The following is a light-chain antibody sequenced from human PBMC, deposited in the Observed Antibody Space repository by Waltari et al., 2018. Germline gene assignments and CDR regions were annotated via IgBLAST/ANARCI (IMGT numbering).Light chain of an antibody. CDR2: DVG. V-gene: IGLV2-14*03. CDR3: TSYTSNRLFG. Sequence: QSALTQPASVSGSPGQSITISCTGTRSDVGAVNYVSWYQQHPGEAPELIIYDVGNRPSGVFRRFEGAKSGNTASLSISGLQGEDDAVYHCTSYTSNRLFGFGTGTTLTVL. CDR1: RSDVGAVNY. J-gene: IGLJ1*01.